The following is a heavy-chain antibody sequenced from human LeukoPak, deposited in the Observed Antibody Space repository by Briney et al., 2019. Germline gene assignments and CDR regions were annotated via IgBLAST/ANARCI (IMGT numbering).Heavy chain of an antibody. J-gene: IGHJ4*02. CDR2: IFDSGTTNYNPST. CDR1: GGSIISYF. Sequence: SETLSLTCTVSGGSIISYFWSWIRQPPGKGPEWIGYIFDSGTTNYNPSTNYNPSLKSRTTVSLDTSKNHSSLTLSYVTAADTAVYFGARGGVTTIAQYDYWGQGILVTVSS. CDR3: ARGGVTTIAQYDY. D-gene: IGHD5-12*01. V-gene: IGHV4-59*01.